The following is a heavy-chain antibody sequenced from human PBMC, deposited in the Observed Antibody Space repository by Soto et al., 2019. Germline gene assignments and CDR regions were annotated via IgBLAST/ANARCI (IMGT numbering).Heavy chain of an antibody. Sequence: ASVKVSCKASGYTFSGFYMHWVRQAPGQGLEWMGWINPNSGGTKSAEKFQGRVTMTRDTSISTAYMELSRLTSDDTAVYYCASAAVTGTAGPDFWGQGTQVTVSS. CDR3: ASAAVTGTAGPDF. CDR2: INPNSGGT. D-gene: IGHD6-19*01. V-gene: IGHV1-2*02. J-gene: IGHJ4*02. CDR1: GYTFSGFY.